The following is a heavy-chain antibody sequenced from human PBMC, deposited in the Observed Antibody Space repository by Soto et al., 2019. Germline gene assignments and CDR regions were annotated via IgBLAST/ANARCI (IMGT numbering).Heavy chain of an antibody. CDR3: ARVGQGRYYFDY. Sequence: EVHLVESGGGSVQPVGSLRLSCAGSGFAFSSYWIHWVRQVPGKGLVWVSRINSDGSTTSYADSVRGRFTISRDNATDILYLQINSLRAEDTALYYCARVGQGRYYFDYWGQGTLVTVSS. CDR2: INSDGSTT. J-gene: IGHJ4*02. CDR1: GFAFSSYW. V-gene: IGHV3-74*01.